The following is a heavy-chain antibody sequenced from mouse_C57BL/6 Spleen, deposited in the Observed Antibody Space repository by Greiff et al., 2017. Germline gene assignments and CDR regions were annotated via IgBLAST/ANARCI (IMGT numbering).Heavy chain of an antibody. CDR2: IYPGDGDT. Sequence: QVQLQQSGPELVKPGASVKISCKASGYAFSSSWMNWVKQRPGKGLEWIGRIYPGDGDTNYNGKVKGKATLTADKSSSTAYMQLSSRTSEDSAVYFCASGSNGYYAMDYWGQGTSGTVSS. CDR1: GYAFSSSW. D-gene: IGHD1-1*01. CDR3: ASGSNGYYAMDY. J-gene: IGHJ4*01. V-gene: IGHV1-82*01.